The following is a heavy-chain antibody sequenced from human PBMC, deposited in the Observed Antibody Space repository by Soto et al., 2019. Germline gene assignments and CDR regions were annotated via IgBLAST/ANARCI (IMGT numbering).Heavy chain of an antibody. CDR3: ARDLRNGDYDFDAFDI. D-gene: IGHD4-17*01. J-gene: IGHJ3*02. CDR1: GFTFSSYS. CDR2: ISSSSSYI. V-gene: IGHV3-21*01. Sequence: EVQLVESGGGLVKPGGSLRLSCAASGFTFSSYSMNWVRQAPGKGLEWVSSISSSSSYIYYADSVKGRFTISRDNAKNSLYLQMNSLRAEDTAVYYCARDLRNGDYDFDAFDIWGQGTMVTVSS.